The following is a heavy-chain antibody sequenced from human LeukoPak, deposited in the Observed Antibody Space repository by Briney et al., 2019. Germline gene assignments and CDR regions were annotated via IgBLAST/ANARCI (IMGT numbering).Heavy chain of an antibody. CDR1: GRSISSSSYY. D-gene: IGHD6-19*01. CDR2: SYYSGST. CDR3: ARHAGSSSCPFDY. J-gene: IGHJ4*02. Sequence: PSETLSLTCTLSGRSISSSSYYCGWIRQPRGKGRDWIERSYYSGSTYYNPSLQSPFTISVHTSKNHFSLKLSSMTAADTAVYYCARHAGSSSCPFDYWGQGTLVTVSS. V-gene: IGHV4-39*01.